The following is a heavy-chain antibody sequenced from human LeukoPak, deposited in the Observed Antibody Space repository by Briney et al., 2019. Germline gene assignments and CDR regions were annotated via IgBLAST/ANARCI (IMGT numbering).Heavy chain of an antibody. CDR3: ARDMAAAGTHYFDY. J-gene: IGHJ4*02. Sequence: PETLSLTCTVSGGSISSYYWSWIRQPPGKGLEWIGYIYYSGSTNYNPSLKSRVTISVDTSKNQFSLKLSSVTAADTAVYYCARDMAAAGTHYFDYWGQGTLVTVSS. CDR2: IYYSGST. D-gene: IGHD6-13*01. CDR1: GGSISSYY. V-gene: IGHV4-59*01.